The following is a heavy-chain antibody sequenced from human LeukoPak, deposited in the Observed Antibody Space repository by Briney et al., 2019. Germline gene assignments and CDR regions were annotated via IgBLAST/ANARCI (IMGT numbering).Heavy chain of an antibody. CDR1: GYTFTRYW. CDR3: ASGSRDGYNFDY. J-gene: IGHJ4*02. V-gene: IGHV5-51*01. CDR2: IHPGDSDT. D-gene: IGHD5-24*01. Sequence: GESLKISCEASGYTFTRYWIGWVRQMPGKGPEWMGIIHPGDSDTRYSPSFRGQIIISVDKSISTAYLQWSSLKASDTAMYYCASGSRDGYNFDYWGQGTLVTVSS.